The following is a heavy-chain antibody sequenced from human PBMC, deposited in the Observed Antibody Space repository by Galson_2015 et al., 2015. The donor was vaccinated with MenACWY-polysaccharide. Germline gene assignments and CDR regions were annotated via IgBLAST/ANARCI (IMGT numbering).Heavy chain of an antibody. CDR2: IGGSGSNT. V-gene: IGHV3-23*01. CDR1: GFTFSNYA. J-gene: IGHJ4*02. D-gene: IGHD2-2*01. Sequence: SLRLSCAASGFTFSNYAMSWVRQAPGKGLEWVSTIGGSGSNTHYADSVTGRFTISRDNSKNTLSLQMNSLRAEDTAVYYCARVRYSTGKYQFDCWGQGTLVAVSS. CDR3: ARVRYSTGKYQFDC.